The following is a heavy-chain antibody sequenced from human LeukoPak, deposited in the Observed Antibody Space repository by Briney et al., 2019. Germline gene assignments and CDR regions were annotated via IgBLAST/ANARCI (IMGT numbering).Heavy chain of an antibody. CDR2: IYTSGST. J-gene: IGHJ4*02. V-gene: IGHV4-4*07. CDR1: GGSISSYY. CDR3: ARDLVEMATIALDY. D-gene: IGHD5-24*01. Sequence: RPSETLSLTCTVSGGSISSYYWIWIRQPAGKRLEWMGRIYTSGSTNYNPSLKSRVTMSVDTSKNQFSLKLSSVTAADTAVYYCARDLVEMATIALDYWGQGTLVTVSS.